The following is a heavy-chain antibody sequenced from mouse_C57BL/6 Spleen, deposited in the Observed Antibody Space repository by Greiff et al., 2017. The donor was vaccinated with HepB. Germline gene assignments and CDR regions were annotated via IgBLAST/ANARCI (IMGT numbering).Heavy chain of an antibody. CDR3: ARGGYDYDGYAMDY. V-gene: IGHV5-4*03. Sequence: EVKLVESGGGLVKPGGSLKLSCAASGFTFSSYAMSWVRQTPEKRLEWVATISDGGSYTYYPDNVKGRFTISRDNAKNNLYLQMSHLKSEDTAMYYCARGGYDYDGYAMDYWGQGTSVTVSS. J-gene: IGHJ4*01. D-gene: IGHD2-4*01. CDR2: ISDGGSYT. CDR1: GFTFSSYA.